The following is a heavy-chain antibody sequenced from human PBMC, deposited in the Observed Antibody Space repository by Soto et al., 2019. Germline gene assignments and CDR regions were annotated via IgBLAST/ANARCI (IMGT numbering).Heavy chain of an antibody. CDR3: ARRLWDQRENGMDV. Sequence: GGSLRLSCAASGFTFSSYDMHWVRQATGKGLEWVSAIGTAGDTYYPGSVKGRFTISRENAKNSLYLQMNSLRAEDTAVYYCARRLWDQRENGMDVWGQGTTVTVSS. D-gene: IGHD2-21*01. CDR1: GFTFSSYD. V-gene: IGHV3-13*01. CDR2: IGTAGDT. J-gene: IGHJ6*02.